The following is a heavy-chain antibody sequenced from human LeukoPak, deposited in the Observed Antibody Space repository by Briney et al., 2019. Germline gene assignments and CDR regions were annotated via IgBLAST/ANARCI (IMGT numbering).Heavy chain of an antibody. Sequence: SETLSLTCTVSGGSISSSSYSWGWIRQPPGKGLEWIGSIDYSGSTYYNPSLKSRITISVDTSKNQFSLKLSSVTAADTAVYYCARDQTVVNKQGDAFDIWGQGTMVTVSS. CDR3: ARDQTVVNKQGDAFDI. D-gene: IGHD3-22*01. V-gene: IGHV4-39*07. J-gene: IGHJ3*02. CDR1: GGSISSSSYS. CDR2: IDYSGST.